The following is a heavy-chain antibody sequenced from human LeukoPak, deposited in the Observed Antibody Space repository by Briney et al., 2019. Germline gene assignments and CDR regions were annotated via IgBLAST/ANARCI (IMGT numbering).Heavy chain of an antibody. J-gene: IGHJ4*02. CDR2: IYYSGST. D-gene: IGHD2-15*01. CDR1: GGSISSYY. CDR3: ARGGVRYSNFDY. Sequence: PSETLSLTCTVSGGSISSYYWSWIRQPAGKGLEWIGYIYYSGSTNYNPSLKSRVTISVDTSKNQFSLKLSSVTAADTAVYYCARGGVRYSNFDYWGQGTLVTVSS. V-gene: IGHV4-59*01.